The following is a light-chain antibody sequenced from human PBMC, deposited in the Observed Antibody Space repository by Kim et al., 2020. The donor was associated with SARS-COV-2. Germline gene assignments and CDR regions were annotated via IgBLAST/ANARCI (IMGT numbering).Light chain of an antibody. J-gene: IGKJ2*01. CDR1: QSVSSSC. CDR2: GAS. CDR3: QQYGSSPMYT. V-gene: IGKV3-20*01. Sequence: SPGERATLSCRASQSVSSSCLAWYQQKPRQAPRLLIYGASSRATGIPDRFSGSGSGTDFTLTISRLEPEDFAVYYCQQYGSSPMYTFGQGTKLEI.